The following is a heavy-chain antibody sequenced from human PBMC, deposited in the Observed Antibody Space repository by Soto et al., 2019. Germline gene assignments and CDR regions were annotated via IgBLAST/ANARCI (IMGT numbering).Heavy chain of an antibody. J-gene: IGHJ4*02. V-gene: IGHV4-59*01. CDR1: GGSISSYY. CDR2: IYYSGST. CDR3: ARAYGDYVFDF. Sequence: ASETLSLTCTVSGGSISSYYWSWIRQPPGKGLEWIGYIYYSGSTNYNPSLKSRVTISVDTSKNQFSLKLSSVTAADTAVYYCARAYGDYVFDFWGQGTLVTVSS. D-gene: IGHD4-17*01.